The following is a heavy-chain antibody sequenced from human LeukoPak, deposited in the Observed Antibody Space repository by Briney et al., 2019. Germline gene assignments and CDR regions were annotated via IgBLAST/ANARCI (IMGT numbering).Heavy chain of an antibody. CDR2: IYYSGST. J-gene: IGHJ4*02. D-gene: IGHD5-12*01. Sequence: ETVSLTCTVSGGSISSYYWSWIRQPPGKGLEWIGYIYYSGSTNYNPSLKSRVTISVDTSKNQFSLNLSSVTAADTAVYYCARGGGYSGYDFGYWGQETLVPVSS. CDR1: GGSISSYY. V-gene: IGHV4-59*01. CDR3: ARGGGYSGYDFGY.